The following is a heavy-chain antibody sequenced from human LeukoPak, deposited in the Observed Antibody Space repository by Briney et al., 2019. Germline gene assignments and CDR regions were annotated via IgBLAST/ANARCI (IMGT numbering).Heavy chain of an antibody. CDR1: GFTFDDYA. Sequence: GRSLRLSCAASGFTFDDYAMHWVRQAPGKGLEWVSGISWNSGSIGYADSVKGRFTISRDNSKNTLYLQMNSLRAEDTAVYYCAKDRTTMVWTDFDYWGQGTLVTVSS. CDR3: AKDRTTMVWTDFDY. D-gene: IGHD3-10*01. CDR2: ISWNSGSI. V-gene: IGHV3-9*01. J-gene: IGHJ4*02.